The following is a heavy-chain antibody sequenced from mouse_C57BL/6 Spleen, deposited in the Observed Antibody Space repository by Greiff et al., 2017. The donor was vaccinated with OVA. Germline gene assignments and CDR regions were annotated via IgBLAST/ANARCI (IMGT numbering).Heavy chain of an antibody. Sequence: EVKLVESGEGLVKPGGSLKLSCAASGFTFSSYAMSWVRQTPEKRLEWVAYISSGGDYIYYADTVKGRFTISRDNARNTLYLQMSSLKSEDTAMYYCTRDNYYGSSPYAMDYWGQGTSVTVSS. CDR2: ISSGGDYI. CDR1: GFTFSSYA. D-gene: IGHD1-1*01. CDR3: TRDNYYGSSPYAMDY. V-gene: IGHV5-9-1*02. J-gene: IGHJ4*01.